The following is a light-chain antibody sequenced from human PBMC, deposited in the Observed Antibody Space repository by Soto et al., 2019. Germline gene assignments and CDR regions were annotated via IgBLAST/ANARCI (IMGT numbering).Light chain of an antibody. CDR2: DVS. CDR3: SSYTSSSTDV. CDR1: SSDVGGYNY. Sequence: QSVLTRPAYVSGSPGQSITISCTGTSSDVGGYNYVSWYQQHPGKAPKLMIYDVSNRPSGVSNRFSGSKSGNTASLTISGLQAEDEADYYCSSYTSSSTDVFGTGTKVTVL. J-gene: IGLJ1*01. V-gene: IGLV2-14*01.